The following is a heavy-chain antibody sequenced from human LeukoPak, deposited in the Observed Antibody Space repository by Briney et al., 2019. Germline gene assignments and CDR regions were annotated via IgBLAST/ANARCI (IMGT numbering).Heavy chain of an antibody. J-gene: IGHJ6*03. CDR2: INHSGST. V-gene: IGHV4-34*01. CDR1: GESFRGYY. CDR3: AKDTGGDYDFWSGYSPLPIMDV. D-gene: IGHD3-3*01. Sequence: SDTLSLTCAVYGESFRGYYSSGIRQPPGKGLEWIGGINHSGSTNYTPSLTSRVTISVGTSKTQFSLKLSSVTAADTAVDYCAKDTGGDYDFWSGYSPLPIMDVWGIGPTVTVSS.